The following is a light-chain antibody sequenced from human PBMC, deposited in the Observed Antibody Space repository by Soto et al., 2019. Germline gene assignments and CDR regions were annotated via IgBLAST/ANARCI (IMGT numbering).Light chain of an antibody. Sequence: QSVLTQPPSVSGAPGQRVTISCTGSSSNIGAGYGVHWYIQLPGTAPKLLVYGDSNRPSGVPDRFSGSKSDTSASLAITGLQAEDEADYYCLSYDSSLSGVIFGGGTKLTVL. CDR1: SSNIGAGYG. CDR2: GDS. V-gene: IGLV1-40*01. J-gene: IGLJ2*01. CDR3: LSYDSSLSGVI.